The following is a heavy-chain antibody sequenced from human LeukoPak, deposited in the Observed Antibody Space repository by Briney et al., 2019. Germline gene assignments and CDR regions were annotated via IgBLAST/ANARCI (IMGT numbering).Heavy chain of an antibody. CDR2: IGTAGDT. D-gene: IGHD6-13*01. Sequence: GGSLRLSCAASGFTFSSYAMSWVRQATGKGLEWVSGIGTAGDTYYSGSVKGRFTISRENAKNSLYLQMDSLRAGDTAVYYCVRASSSWYYFDYWGQGTLVTVSS. CDR3: VRASSSWYYFDY. CDR1: GFTFSSYA. J-gene: IGHJ4*02. V-gene: IGHV3-13*01.